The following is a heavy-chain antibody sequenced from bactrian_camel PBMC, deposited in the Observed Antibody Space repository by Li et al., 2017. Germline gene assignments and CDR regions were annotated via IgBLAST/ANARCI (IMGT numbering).Heavy chain of an antibody. Sequence: ESGGGSVQAEGSLRLSCAASGSTVTMAYFRQAPGKEREGVAAIDSIGNTKYADSVSGRFTISKDHVKGTLFLQMNSLKPEDTAMYYCALMRMCTYGATWYVDSEYTYWGRGTQVTVS. D-gene: IGHD6*01. CDR3: ALMRMCTYGATWYVDSEYTY. V-gene: IGHV3S53*01. J-gene: IGHJ4*01. CDR2: IDSIGNT. CDR1: GSTVT.